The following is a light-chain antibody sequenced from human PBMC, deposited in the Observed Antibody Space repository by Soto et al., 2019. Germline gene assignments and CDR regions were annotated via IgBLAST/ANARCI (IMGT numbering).Light chain of an antibody. V-gene: IGLV1-51*01. J-gene: IGLJ1*01. CDR1: SANIGGNS. Sequence: SVLTHPPSVSAAPGQKVTISCSGSSANIGGNSVSWYQQLPGTAPKLLIYDDNKRPSGIPDRFSGSKSGTSATLGITGFQTGDEADYYCGSWDSSLSAYVFGTGTTVTVL. CDR3: GSWDSSLSAYV. CDR2: DDN.